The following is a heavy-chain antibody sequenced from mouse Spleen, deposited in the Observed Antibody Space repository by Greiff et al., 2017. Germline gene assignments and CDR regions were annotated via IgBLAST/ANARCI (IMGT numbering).Heavy chain of an antibody. CDR1: GYSFTGYY. V-gene: IGHV1-42*01. D-gene: IGHD1-1*01. J-gene: IGHJ4*01. CDR2: INPSTGGT. CDR3: ARSHYYGSRYAMDY. Sequence: EVQLQQSGPELVKPGASVKISCKASGYSFTGYYMNWVKQSPEKSLEWIGEINPSTGGTTYNQKFKAKATLTVDKSSSTAYMQLKSLTSEDSAVYYCARSHYYGSRYAMDYWGQGTSVTVSS.